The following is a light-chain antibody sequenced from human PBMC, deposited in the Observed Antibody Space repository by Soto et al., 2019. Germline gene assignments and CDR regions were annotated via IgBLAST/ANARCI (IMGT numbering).Light chain of an antibody. CDR1: QSVSSSY. CDR3: QQYGSSPEYT. Sequence: EIVLTQSPGTLSLSPGERATLSCRASQSVSSSYLAWYQQKPGQALRLLIYGASSRATGIPDRFSGSGSGTDFTLTISRLEPEDFAVYYCQQYGSSPEYTFGQGTKLEIK. J-gene: IGKJ2*01. V-gene: IGKV3-20*01. CDR2: GAS.